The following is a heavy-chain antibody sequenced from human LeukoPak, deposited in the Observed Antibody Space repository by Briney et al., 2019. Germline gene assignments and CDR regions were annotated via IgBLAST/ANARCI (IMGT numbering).Heavy chain of an antibody. CDR2: INPNSGGT. D-gene: IGHD3-3*01. CDR3: ARDSTTIFGVVSDWFDP. J-gene: IGHJ5*02. Sequence: GASVKVSCKASGYTFTGYYMHWVRQAPGQGLEWMGWINPNSGGTNYAQKFQGRVTMTRDTSISTAYMELSRLRSDDTAVYYCARDSTTIFGVVSDWFDPWGQETLDTVSS. V-gene: IGHV1-2*02. CDR1: GYTFTGYY.